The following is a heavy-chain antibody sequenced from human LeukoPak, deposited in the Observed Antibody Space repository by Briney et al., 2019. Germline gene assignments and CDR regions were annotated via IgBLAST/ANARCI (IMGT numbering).Heavy chain of an antibody. Sequence: GGSLRLSCAASGFSFSTQRVHWVRQAPGKGLVWVSYINIDERITGYADSVKGRFTISRDNAKNTVYLQMNSLRAEDTAVYYCVSFYETYWGRGTLVTVSS. CDR3: VSFYETY. D-gene: IGHD2/OR15-2a*01. CDR1: GFSFSTQR. J-gene: IGHJ4*02. V-gene: IGHV3-74*01. CDR2: INIDERIT.